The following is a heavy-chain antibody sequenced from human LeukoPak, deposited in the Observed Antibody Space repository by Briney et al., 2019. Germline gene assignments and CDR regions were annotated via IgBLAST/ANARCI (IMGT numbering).Heavy chain of an antibody. D-gene: IGHD3-3*01. CDR1: GFDFSNFD. CDR3: ARGSPWSYYYMDV. V-gene: IGHV3-13*01. CDR2: IDTAGGT. J-gene: IGHJ6*03. Sequence: HPGGSLRLSCTASGFDFSNFDFPWVRHLRGKGLEWVSHIDTAGGTYYPGSVKGRFTISRANAKKSLYLQIHNLRVGDTALYLCARGSPWSYYYMDVWGVGTAVSVS.